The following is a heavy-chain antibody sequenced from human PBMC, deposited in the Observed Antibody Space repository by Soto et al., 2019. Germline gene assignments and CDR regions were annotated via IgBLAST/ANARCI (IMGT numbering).Heavy chain of an antibody. J-gene: IGHJ6*03. D-gene: IGHD2-8*01. V-gene: IGHV3-23*01. Sequence: EVQLLESGGGLVQPGGSLRLSCAASGFTFSTYAMSWVRQAPGKGLEWVSTITTSGGNTYYADSVQGRFTISRDNSKNTLYLQMNSRRDEDTAVYYCAGRDCTNGVCYTNYYSYIDVWGKGTTVTVSS. CDR1: GFTFSTYA. CDR2: ITTSGGNT. CDR3: AGRDCTNGVCYTNYYSYIDV.